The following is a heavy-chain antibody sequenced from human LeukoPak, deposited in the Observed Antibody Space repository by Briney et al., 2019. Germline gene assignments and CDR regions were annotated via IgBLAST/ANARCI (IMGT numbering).Heavy chain of an antibody. Sequence: SETLFLTCTVSGGSISSYYWSWIRQPPGKGLEWIGYIYYSGSTNYNPSLKSRVTISVDTSKNQFSLKLSSVTAADTAVYYCARAIVGATRGFDYWGQGTLVTVSS. CDR3: ARAIVGATRGFDY. V-gene: IGHV4-59*01. D-gene: IGHD1-26*01. CDR1: GGSISSYY. J-gene: IGHJ4*02. CDR2: IYYSGST.